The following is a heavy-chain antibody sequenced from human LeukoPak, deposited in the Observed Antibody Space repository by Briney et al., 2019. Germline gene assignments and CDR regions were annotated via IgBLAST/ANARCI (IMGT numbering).Heavy chain of an antibody. Sequence: PSETLSLTCTVSGGSINSYYWSWIRQSAGKGLEWIGRIYTSGSTPDYSPSLKSRVTMSIGTSKNQFSLQLSPVTAADTAVYYCATSPPVVPAAITAFDIWGQGTMVTVSS. CDR2: IYTSGSTP. CDR3: ATSPPVVPAAITAFDI. J-gene: IGHJ3*02. D-gene: IGHD2-2*01. CDR1: GGSINSYY. V-gene: IGHV4-4*07.